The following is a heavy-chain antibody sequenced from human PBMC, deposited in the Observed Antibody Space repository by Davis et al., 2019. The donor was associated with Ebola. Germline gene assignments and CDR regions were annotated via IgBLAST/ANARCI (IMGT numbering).Heavy chain of an antibody. Sequence: SETLSLTCNVSGASISSGYFSWSWVRQPAGKGLEWIGHIYTSGSTKYNPSLESRVTMSVDTSKNQFSLKLTSVTAADTAVYYCARFNSWGYSWFDPWGQGTPVIVSS. D-gene: IGHD6-13*01. CDR2: IYTSGST. J-gene: IGHJ5*02. CDR3: ARFNSWGYSWFDP. CDR1: GASISSGYFS. V-gene: IGHV4-61*09.